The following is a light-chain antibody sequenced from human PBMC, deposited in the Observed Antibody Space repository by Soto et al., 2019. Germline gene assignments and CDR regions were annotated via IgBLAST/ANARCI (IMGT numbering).Light chain of an antibody. CDR2: EGN. V-gene: IGLV2-23*01. CDR1: SSDVGSYNL. J-gene: IGLJ2*01. CDR3: CSYAGSSSVV. Sequence: QSVLTQPASVSGSPGQSITISCTGTSSDVGSYNLVSWYQQHPGKAPKLMIYEGNKRSSGVSNRFSGSKSGNTASLTISGLQAEDEADYYCCSYAGSSSVVFGGGTKLTVL.